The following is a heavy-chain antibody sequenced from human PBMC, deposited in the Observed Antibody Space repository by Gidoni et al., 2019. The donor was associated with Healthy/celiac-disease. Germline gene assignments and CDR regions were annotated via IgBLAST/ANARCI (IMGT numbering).Heavy chain of an antibody. V-gene: IGHV4-39*01. D-gene: IGHD3-3*01. J-gene: IGHJ3*02. CDR1: GGSISSSSYY. Sequence: QLQLQESGPGLVKPSETLSLTCTVSGGSISSSSYYWGWIRQPPGKGLEWIGSIYYSGSTYYNPSLKSRVTISVDTSKNQFSLKLSSVTAADTAVYYCARHPRDFWSDIGDAFDIWGQGTMVTVSS. CDR2: IYYSGST. CDR3: ARHPRDFWSDIGDAFDI.